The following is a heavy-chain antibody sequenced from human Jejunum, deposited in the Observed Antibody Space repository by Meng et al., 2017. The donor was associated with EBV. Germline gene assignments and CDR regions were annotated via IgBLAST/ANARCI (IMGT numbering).Heavy chain of an antibody. CDR1: GGFFSVYY. Sequence: QGQLRQGGGGLLGPTDPASITCAVYGGFFSVYYLSWVRQPPGRGLEYIGEVQFSGITNYTPSLKSRVTMSVDASKNQFSRRLTSVAAADTAVYYCARRTGDYVVGYWGQGTLVTVSS. D-gene: IGHD2-8*02. J-gene: IGHJ4*02. CDR2: VQFSGIT. CDR3: ARRTGDYVVGY. V-gene: IGHV4-34*02.